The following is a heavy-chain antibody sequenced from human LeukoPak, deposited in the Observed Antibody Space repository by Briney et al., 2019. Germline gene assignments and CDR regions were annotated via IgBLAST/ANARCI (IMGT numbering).Heavy chain of an antibody. CDR1: GFTFSDYW. Sequence: PGGSLRLSCAASGFTFSDYWMTWVRQAPGKGLQWVANVKEDGSEKYYVDSVKGRFTVSRDNAKSSLFPQMNSLRVEDTAVYYCVRDHATGYFDFWGQGALVTVSS. J-gene: IGHJ4*02. CDR3: VRDHATGYFDF. V-gene: IGHV3-7*01. CDR2: VKEDGSEK. D-gene: IGHD2-15*01.